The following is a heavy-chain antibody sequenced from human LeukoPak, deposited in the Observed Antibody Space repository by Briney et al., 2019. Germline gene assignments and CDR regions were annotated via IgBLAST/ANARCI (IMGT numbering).Heavy chain of an antibody. V-gene: IGHV1-18*01. J-gene: IGHJ5*02. Sequence: ASVKVSCKASGYTFTNYGISWVRQAPGQGLEWMGWISAYNGNTNYAQKLQGRVTMTRDMSTSTVYMELSSLRSEDTAVYYCARDGRIAATFLSDAENWFDPWGQGTLVTVSS. CDR1: GYTFTNYG. D-gene: IGHD2-15*01. CDR2: ISAYNGNT. CDR3: ARDGRIAATFLSDAENWFDP.